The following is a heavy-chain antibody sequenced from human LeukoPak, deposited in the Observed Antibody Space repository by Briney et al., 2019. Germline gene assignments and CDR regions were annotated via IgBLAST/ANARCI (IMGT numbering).Heavy chain of an antibody. CDR2: ISFDGTDK. J-gene: IGHJ4*02. CDR1: GFTFSNHA. V-gene: IGHV3-30-3*01. D-gene: IGHD1-26*01. CDR3: ARAGGGSYYVNPDY. Sequence: GGSLRLSCAASGFTFSNHAMNWVRQAPGKGLEWVTTISFDGTDKYYADSVKGRFTISRDNSKNTLYLQMTSLRAEDTAVYYCARAGGGSYYVNPDYWGQGTLVTVSS.